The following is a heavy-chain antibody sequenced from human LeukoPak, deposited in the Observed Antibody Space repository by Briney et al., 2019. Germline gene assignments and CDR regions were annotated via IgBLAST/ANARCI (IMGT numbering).Heavy chain of an antibody. V-gene: IGHV3-30*01. CDR3: ASEDVDTGDF. CDR1: GFTFTNAG. D-gene: IGHD5-18*01. J-gene: IGHJ4*02. CDR2: TSHDGTNK. Sequence: RTGGSLRLSCAGSGFTFTNAGIHWVRLAAGKGLEWVSFTSHDGTNKYYSDSVDGRFTVSRLNSQNTVYLQMTDLRPDDTATYYCASEDVDTGDFWGQGTLVTVSS.